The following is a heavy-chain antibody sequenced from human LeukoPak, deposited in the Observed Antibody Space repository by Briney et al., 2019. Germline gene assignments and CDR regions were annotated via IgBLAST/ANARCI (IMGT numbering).Heavy chain of an antibody. D-gene: IGHD1-26*01. CDR3: AKDGQSFNSMWDYLDS. V-gene: IGHV3-23*01. CDR1: GFDFSTYA. CDR2: IGGGDT. J-gene: IGHJ4*02. Sequence: GSLRLSCAASGFDFSTYAMSWVRQAPGKGLEWVSGIGGGDTHYADSVKGQFTISRDNSKSTVELHMSSLRVEDTAVYYCAKDGQSFNSMWDYLDSWGRGTLVTVSS.